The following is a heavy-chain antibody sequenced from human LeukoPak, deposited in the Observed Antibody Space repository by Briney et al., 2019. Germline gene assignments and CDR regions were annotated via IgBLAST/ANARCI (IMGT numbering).Heavy chain of an antibody. J-gene: IGHJ4*02. CDR1: GFTFSNAW. CDR2: IKSKTDGGTT. CDR3: TTDQSRELGSRGVY. V-gene: IGHV3-15*01. Sequence: GGSLRLSCAASGFTFSNAWMSWVRQAPGKGLEWVGRIKSKTDGGTTDYAAPVKGRFTISRDDSKNTLYLQMNSLKTEDTAVYYCTTDQSRELGSRGVYWGQGTLVTVSS. D-gene: IGHD1-26*01.